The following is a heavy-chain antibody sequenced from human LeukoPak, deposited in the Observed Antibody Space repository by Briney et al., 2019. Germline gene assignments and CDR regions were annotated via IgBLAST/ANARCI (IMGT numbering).Heavy chain of an antibody. Sequence: SETLSLTCAVYGGSFSGYYWSWIRQPPGKGLEWIGSIYHSGSTYYNPSLKSRVTISVDTSKNQFSLKLSSVTAADTAVYYCARVRYSDYYYYYYMDVWGKGTTVTVSS. D-gene: IGHD2-21*01. CDR1: GGSFSGYY. CDR2: IYHSGST. CDR3: ARVRYSDYYYYYYMDV. V-gene: IGHV4-34*01. J-gene: IGHJ6*03.